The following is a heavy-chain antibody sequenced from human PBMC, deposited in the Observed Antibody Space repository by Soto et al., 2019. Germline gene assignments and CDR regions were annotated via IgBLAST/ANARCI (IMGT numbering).Heavy chain of an antibody. D-gene: IGHD3-22*01. CDR1: GYTFTSYG. V-gene: IGHV1-18*01. Sequence: GASVKVSCKASGYTFTSYGISWVRQAPGQGLEWMGWISAYNGNTNYAQKLQGRVTMTTDTSTSTAYMELRSLRSDDTAVYYCARDYDSSGSDAFDIWGQGTMVTVSS. CDR3: ARDYDSSGSDAFDI. CDR2: ISAYNGNT. J-gene: IGHJ3*02.